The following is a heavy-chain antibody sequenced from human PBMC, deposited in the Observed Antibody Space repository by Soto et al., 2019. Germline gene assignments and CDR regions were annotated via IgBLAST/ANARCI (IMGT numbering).Heavy chain of an antibody. Sequence: GGSLRLSCAASGFTFSSYWMHWVRQAPGKGLVWVSRINSDGSSTSYADSVKGRFTISRDNAKNTLYLQMNSLRAEDTAVYYCARGYYDSSAPHGYYYGMDVWGQGTTVTVSS. CDR2: INSDGSST. D-gene: IGHD3-22*01. V-gene: IGHV3-74*01. J-gene: IGHJ6*02. CDR1: GFTFSSYW. CDR3: ARGYYDSSAPHGYYYGMDV.